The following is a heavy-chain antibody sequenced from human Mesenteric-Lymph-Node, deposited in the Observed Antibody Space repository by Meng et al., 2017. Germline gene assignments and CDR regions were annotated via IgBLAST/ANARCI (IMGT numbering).Heavy chain of an antibody. Sequence: KVSCKGSGYSFTSYWIGWVRQMPGKGLEWMGIIYPADSDTRYSPSFQGQVTISADKSISTAYLQWSSLKASDTAMYYCARHFSDDSSGYFVGVADYWGQGTLVTVSS. CDR1: GYSFTSYW. V-gene: IGHV5-51*01. J-gene: IGHJ4*02. CDR2: IYPADSDT. CDR3: ARHFSDDSSGYFVGVADY. D-gene: IGHD3-22*01.